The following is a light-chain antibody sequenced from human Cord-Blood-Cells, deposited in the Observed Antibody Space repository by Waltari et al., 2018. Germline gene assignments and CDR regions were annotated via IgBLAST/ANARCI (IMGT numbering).Light chain of an antibody. CDR3: QQYYSTPPT. CDR2: WAS. Sequence: DIVMTQSPDSLAVSLREGATINCKSSQSVLYSSNNKNYLAWYQQKPGQPPKLLIYWASTRESGVPDRFSGSGSGTDFTLTISSLQAEDVAVYYCQQYYSTPPTFGQGTKLEIK. J-gene: IGKJ2*01. V-gene: IGKV4-1*01. CDR1: QSVLYSSNNKNY.